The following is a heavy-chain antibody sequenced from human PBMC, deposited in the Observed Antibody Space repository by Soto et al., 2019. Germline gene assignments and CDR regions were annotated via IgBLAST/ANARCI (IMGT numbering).Heavy chain of an antibody. V-gene: IGHV4-59*01. J-gene: IGHJ4*02. CDR2: IYYSGST. CDR1: GGSISSYY. D-gene: IGHD6-6*01. Sequence: NPSETLSLTCTVSGGSISSYYWSWIRQPPGKGLEWIGYIYYSGSTNYNPSLKSRVTISVDTSKNQFSLKLSSVTAADTAVYYCAREYSSSPDLYYFDYWGQGTLVTVSS. CDR3: AREYSSSPDLYYFDY.